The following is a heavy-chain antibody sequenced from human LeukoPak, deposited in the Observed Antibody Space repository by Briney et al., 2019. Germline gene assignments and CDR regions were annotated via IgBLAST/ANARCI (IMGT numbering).Heavy chain of an antibody. Sequence: GGSLRLSCAASGFTFSSYAMSWVRQAPGKGLEWVSAISGSGGSTYYADSVKGRFTISRDNSKNTLYLQVNSLRAEDTAVYYCAKGGLLLHPPWYFDLWGRGTLVTVSS. V-gene: IGHV3-23*01. CDR1: GFTFSSYA. CDR2: ISGSGGST. CDR3: AKGGLLLHPPWYFDL. J-gene: IGHJ2*01. D-gene: IGHD3-22*01.